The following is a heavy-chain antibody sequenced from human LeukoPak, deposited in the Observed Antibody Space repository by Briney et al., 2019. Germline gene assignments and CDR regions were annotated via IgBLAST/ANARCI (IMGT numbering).Heavy chain of an antibody. J-gene: IGHJ5*02. CDR2: IYYSGST. CDR1: GGSISSSSYY. V-gene: IGHV4-39*01. D-gene: IGHD2-2*01. CDR3: ARHRERYCSSTSCYVGVYNWFDP. Sequence: PSETLSLTCTVSGGSISSSSYYWGWIRQPPGKGLEWIGSIYYSGSTYYNPSLKSRVTISVDTSKNQFSLKLSSVTAADTAVYYCARHRERYCSSTSCYVGVYNWFDPWGQGTLVTVSS.